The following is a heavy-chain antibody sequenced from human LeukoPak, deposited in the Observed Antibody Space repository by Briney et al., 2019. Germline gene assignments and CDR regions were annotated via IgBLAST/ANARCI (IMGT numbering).Heavy chain of an antibody. CDR1: GFIFSSYA. D-gene: IGHD3-22*01. V-gene: IGHV3-23*01. J-gene: IGHJ4*02. CDR3: AKEAYYYDSSSYYSFFDY. Sequence: GGSLRLSCAASGFIFSSYAMTWVRQAPGKGLEWVSAISGSGGNTHYADSAKGRFTISRDNSKNTLYLQMNSLRGEDTAVYYCAKEAYYYDSSSYYSFFDYWGQGTLVTVSS. CDR2: ISGSGGNT.